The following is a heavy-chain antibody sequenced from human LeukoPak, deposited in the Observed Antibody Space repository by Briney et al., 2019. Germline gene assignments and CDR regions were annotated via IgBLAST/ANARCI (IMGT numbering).Heavy chain of an antibody. V-gene: IGHV3-48*01. D-gene: IGHD5-18*01. CDR3: AKLPAAAGGYSYGHDY. J-gene: IGHJ4*02. CDR2: ISSSSSTI. Sequence: PGGSLRLSCAASGFTFSNYDMNWVRQAPGKGLEWVSYISSSSSTIYYTDSVKGRFTISRDNSKNTLYLQMNSLRAEDTAVYYCAKLPAAAGGYSYGHDYWGQGTLVTVSS. CDR1: GFTFSNYD.